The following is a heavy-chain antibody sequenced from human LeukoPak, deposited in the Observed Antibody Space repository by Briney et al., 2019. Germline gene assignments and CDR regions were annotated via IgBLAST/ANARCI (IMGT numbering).Heavy chain of an antibody. CDR1: GFTFSSYA. J-gene: IGHJ4*02. CDR3: AKNPANFDWSSDY. Sequence: HPGGSLRLSCAASGFTFSSYAMIWVRQAPGKGLEWVSAISGSGGSTYYADSVKGRFTISRDNSKNTLYLQMNSLRAEDTAVYYCAKNPANFDWSSDYWGQGTLVTVSS. V-gene: IGHV3-23*01. D-gene: IGHD3-9*01. CDR2: ISGSGGST.